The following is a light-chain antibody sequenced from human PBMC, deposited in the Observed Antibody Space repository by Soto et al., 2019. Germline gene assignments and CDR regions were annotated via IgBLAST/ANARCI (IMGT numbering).Light chain of an antibody. Sequence: DIQMTQSPSAVSASVGDRVTITCRASQGINNYLAWFQRKPGKAPKRLIYAASTLQTGVPSRFSGSGSGTEFTLTISSLQPEDFATYYCLQHNTSPLTFGGGTKVEIK. J-gene: IGKJ4*01. CDR1: QGINNY. V-gene: IGKV1-17*03. CDR2: AAS. CDR3: LQHNTSPLT.